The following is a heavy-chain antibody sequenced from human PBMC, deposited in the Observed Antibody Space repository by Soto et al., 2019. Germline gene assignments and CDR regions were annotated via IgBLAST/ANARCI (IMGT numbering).Heavy chain of an antibody. D-gene: IGHD6-25*01. CDR3: AKERSDHRIAAAAIDY. J-gene: IGHJ4*02. CDR1: GFTFSSYW. V-gene: IGHV3-7*05. Sequence: TGGSLRLSCAASGFTFSSYWMSWVRQAPGKGLEWVANIKQDGSEKYYVDSVKGRFTISRDNAKNTLYLQINSLRAEDTAVYYCAKERSDHRIAAAAIDYWGQGAQVTVSS. CDR2: IKQDGSEK.